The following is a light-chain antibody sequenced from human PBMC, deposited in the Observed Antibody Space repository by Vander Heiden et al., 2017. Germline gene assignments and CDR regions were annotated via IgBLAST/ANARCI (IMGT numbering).Light chain of an antibody. J-gene: IGLJ2*01. CDR3: AALDDIRSGSV. V-gene: IGLV1-47*01. CDR1: SSNIGSSY. Sequence: QSVLTPPPSASGTPGQRVTISCSGSSSNIGSSYVYWYQQLPGTAPKLLLYSYNTRPSGVPARFSGSKSGTSSSLTITGLRAEDEADYFCAALDDIRSGSVFGGGTKMTVL. CDR2: SYN.